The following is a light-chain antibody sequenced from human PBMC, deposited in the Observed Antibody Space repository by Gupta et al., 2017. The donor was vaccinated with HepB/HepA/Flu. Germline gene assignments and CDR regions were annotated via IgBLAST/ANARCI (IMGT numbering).Light chain of an antibody. CDR1: QSVLYSSNNKNY. V-gene: IGKV4-1*01. Sequence: AVSLGERATINCKSSQSVLYSSNNKNYLAWYQQKPGQPPKLLISWASTRESGVPDRFSGSGSGTDFTLTISSLQAEDVAVYYCQQYYSTPLTFGQGTKVEIK. CDR3: QQYYSTPLT. J-gene: IGKJ1*01. CDR2: WAS.